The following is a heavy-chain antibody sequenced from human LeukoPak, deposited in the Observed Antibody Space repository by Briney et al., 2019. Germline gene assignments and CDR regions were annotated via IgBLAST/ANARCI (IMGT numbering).Heavy chain of an antibody. D-gene: IGHD3-10*02. Sequence: GGSLRLSCAASGFTFSSYSMSWVRQAPGKGLEWVSSISSSSSNIYYADSVKGQFTISRDNAKNSLFLKTDTLRGDDTGIYYCARDPNVLGITPYYFDFWGQGTLVTVSS. CDR2: ISSSSSNI. CDR3: ARDPNVLGITPYYFDF. V-gene: IGHV3-21*01. CDR1: GFTFSSYS. J-gene: IGHJ4*02.